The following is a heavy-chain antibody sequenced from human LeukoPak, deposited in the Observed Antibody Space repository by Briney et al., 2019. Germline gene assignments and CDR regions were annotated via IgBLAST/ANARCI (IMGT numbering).Heavy chain of an antibody. CDR1: GYSFTNYW. J-gene: IGHJ4*02. Sequence: GESLKISCKGSGYSFTNYWIGWVRQMPGKGLEWMGIIFPGDPDTRYSPSFQDQVTISADKSISTAYLQWNSLKASDTAIYYCAKLYSGRIDYWGQGTLVSVS. CDR3: AKLYSGRIDY. D-gene: IGHD1-26*01. CDR2: IFPGDPDT. V-gene: IGHV5-51*01.